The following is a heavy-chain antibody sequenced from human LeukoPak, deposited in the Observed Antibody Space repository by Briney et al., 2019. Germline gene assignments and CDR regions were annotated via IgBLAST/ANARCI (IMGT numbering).Heavy chain of an antibody. J-gene: IGHJ4*02. CDR3: ARGPGDSNY. V-gene: IGHV4-34*01. CDR2: INHSGST. CDR1: GVSFSGYY. Sequence: SETLSLTCAVYGVSFSGYYWSWIRQPPGKGLEWIGEINHSGSTNYNPSLKGRVTISVDTSKNQFSLKLSSVTAADTAVYYCARGPGDSNYWGQGTLVTVSS. D-gene: IGHD7-27*01.